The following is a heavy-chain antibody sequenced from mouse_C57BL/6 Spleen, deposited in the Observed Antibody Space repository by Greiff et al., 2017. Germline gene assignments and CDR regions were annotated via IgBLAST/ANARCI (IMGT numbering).Heavy chain of an antibody. D-gene: IGHD1-1*01. J-gene: IGHJ1*03. Sequence: VQLQQSGAELVMPGASVKLSCKASGYTFTSYWMHWVKQRPGQGLEWIGEIDPSDSYTNYNQKFKGKSTLTVDKSSSTAYMQLSSLTSEDSAVYYCARTGSSYGWYFDVWGTGTTVTVSS. V-gene: IGHV1-69*01. CDR2: IDPSDSYT. CDR1: GYTFTSYW. CDR3: ARTGSSYGWYFDV.